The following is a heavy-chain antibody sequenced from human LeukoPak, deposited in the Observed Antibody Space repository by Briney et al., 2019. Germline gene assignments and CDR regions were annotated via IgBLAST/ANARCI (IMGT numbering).Heavy chain of an antibody. Sequence: GGSLRLSCAVSGYTFSSYALSWVRQAPGKGLEWVSGIIGSGGSAYYADSVKGRFTISRDNSKNTLYLQVNSLRAEDTAVYYCAKIVGSRHCWGQGTLVTVSS. D-gene: IGHD2-21*01. V-gene: IGHV3-23*01. J-gene: IGHJ4*02. CDR2: IIGSGGSA. CDR1: GYTFSSYA. CDR3: AKIVGSRHC.